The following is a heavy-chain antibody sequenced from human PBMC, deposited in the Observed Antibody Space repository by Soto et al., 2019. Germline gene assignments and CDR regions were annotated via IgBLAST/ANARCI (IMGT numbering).Heavy chain of an antibody. D-gene: IGHD1-26*01. J-gene: IGHJ4*02. V-gene: IGHV3-23*01. CDR1: GLIFRTYA. CDR3: AKDLRPDGRYDLDY. Sequence: EVQLLESGGGLAQPGRSLRLSCAASGLIFRTYAMKWVRQAPGKGLEWVSVMVGDGSSSDYADSVRGRFTISRDNSKNTLYLQMNNLRAEDTAVYYCAKDLRPDGRYDLDYWGQGTLVTVSS. CDR2: MVGDGSSS.